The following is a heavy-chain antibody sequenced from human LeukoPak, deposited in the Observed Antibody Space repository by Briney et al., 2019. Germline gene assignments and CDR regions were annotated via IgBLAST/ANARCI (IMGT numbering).Heavy chain of an antibody. D-gene: IGHD4-23*01. J-gene: IGHJ6*03. CDR2: IYPDDSDT. V-gene: IGHV5-51*01. CDR3: ASLTRSNSGGYYYYYMDV. CDR1: GYSFTNYW. Sequence: GESLKISCKTSGYSFTNYWIGWVRQMPGKGLEWMGIIYPDDSDTRYSPSFQGQVTISADKSINTAYLQWSSLTASDTAMYFCASLTRSNSGGYYYYYMDVWGKGTTVTVSS.